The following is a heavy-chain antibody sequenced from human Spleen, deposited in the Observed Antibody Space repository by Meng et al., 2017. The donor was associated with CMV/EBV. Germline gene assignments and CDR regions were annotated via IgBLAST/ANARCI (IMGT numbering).Heavy chain of an antibody. CDR3: ARQWSATGSFSNCGGDCYSDYYYGMDV. CDR2: IYPGDSDT. D-gene: IGHD2-21*01. CDR1: GYSFTSYW. V-gene: IGHV5-51*01. Sequence: GESLKISCKGSGYSFTSYWIGWVRQMPGKGLEWMGIIYPGDSDTRYSPSFQGQVTISADKSISTAYLQWSSLKASDTAMYYCARQWSATGSFSNCGGDCYSDYYYGMDVWGQGTTVTVSS. J-gene: IGHJ6*02.